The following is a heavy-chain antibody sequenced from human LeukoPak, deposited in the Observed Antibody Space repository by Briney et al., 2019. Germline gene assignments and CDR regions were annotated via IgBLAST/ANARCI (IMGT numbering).Heavy chain of an antibody. CDR1: GGSFSGYY. J-gene: IGHJ5*02. CDR3: ASSSGYYYDNWFDP. CDR2: IYYSGST. Sequence: SETLSLTCAVYGGSFSGYYWSWIRQPPGKGLEWIGYIYYSGSTNYNPSLKSRVTISVDTSKNQFSLKLSSVTAADTAVYYCASSSGYYYDNWFDPWGQGTLVTVSS. D-gene: IGHD3-22*01. V-gene: IGHV4-59*01.